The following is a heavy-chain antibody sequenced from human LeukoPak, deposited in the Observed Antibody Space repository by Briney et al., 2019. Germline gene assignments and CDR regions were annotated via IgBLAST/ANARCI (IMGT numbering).Heavy chain of an antibody. Sequence: SETLSLXCTVSGGSISSTSWYWGWIRQPPGKGLEWIGSIYYSGITNYNPSLKSRVTISVDTSKNQFSLKLSSVTAADTAVYYCARTHTYYDFWSGYYYYYYMDVWGKGTTVTVSS. CDR3: ARTHTYYDFWSGYYYYYYMDV. J-gene: IGHJ6*03. V-gene: IGHV4-39*01. D-gene: IGHD3-3*01. CDR2: IYYSGIT. CDR1: GGSISSTSWY.